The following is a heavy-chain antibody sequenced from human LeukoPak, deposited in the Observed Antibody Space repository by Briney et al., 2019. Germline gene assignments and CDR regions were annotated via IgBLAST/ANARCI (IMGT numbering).Heavy chain of an antibody. CDR2: ISWNSGSF. D-gene: IGHD1-26*01. J-gene: IGHJ4*02. CDR1: GFSFDDYA. CDR3: AKGMGATYLYYFDN. V-gene: IGHV3-9*03. Sequence: PGRSLRLSCAASGFSFDDYAMHWVRQAPGKGLEWVAGISWNSGSFGYADSVKGRFTISRDNAKNSLFLQMNSLRTEDMALYYRAKGMGATYLYYFDNWGQGTLVTVSS.